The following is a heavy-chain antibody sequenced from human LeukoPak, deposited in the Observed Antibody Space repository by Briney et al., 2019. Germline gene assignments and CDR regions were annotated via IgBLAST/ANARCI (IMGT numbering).Heavy chain of an antibody. CDR2: INAGNGNT. J-gene: IGHJ3*02. CDR3: ARESSFSGSPWPFAFDI. CDR1: GYTFTSYA. V-gene: IGHV1-3*03. Sequence: ASVNVSCKASGYTFTSYAMHWVRQAPGQRLEWMGWINAGNGNTKYSQEFQGRVTITRDTSANTAYMELSSLRSEDMAVYYCARESSFSGSPWPFAFDIWGQGTMVTVSS. D-gene: IGHD6-6*01.